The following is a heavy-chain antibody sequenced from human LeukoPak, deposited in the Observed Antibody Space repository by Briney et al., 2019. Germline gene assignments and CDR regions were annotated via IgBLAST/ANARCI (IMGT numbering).Heavy chain of an antibody. CDR2: IYYSGST. Sequence: SETLSLTCTVSGGSISSGDYYWSWIRQPPGKGLEWIGYIYYSGSTYYNPSLKSRVTISVDTSKNQFSLKLSSVTAADTAVYYCARGDYDFWSGYYTHANGNPYQTDYWGQGTLVTVSS. D-gene: IGHD3-3*01. CDR1: GGSISSGDYY. V-gene: IGHV4-30-4*01. J-gene: IGHJ4*02. CDR3: ARGDYDFWSGYYTHANGNPYQTDY.